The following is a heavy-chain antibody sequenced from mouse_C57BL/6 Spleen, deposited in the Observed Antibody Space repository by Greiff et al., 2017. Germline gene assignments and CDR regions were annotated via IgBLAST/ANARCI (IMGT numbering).Heavy chain of an antibody. V-gene: IGHV1-80*01. D-gene: IGHD1-1*01. CDR2: IYPGDGDT. Sequence: QVQLQQSGAELVKPGASVKISCKASGYAFSSYWMNWVKQRPGTGLEWIGQIYPGDGDTNYNGKFKGKATLTADKSSSTAYMQLSSLTSEDSAVYFCARGGITTVVATDYWGQGTTLTVSS. CDR3: ARGGITTVVATDY. J-gene: IGHJ2*01. CDR1: GYAFSSYW.